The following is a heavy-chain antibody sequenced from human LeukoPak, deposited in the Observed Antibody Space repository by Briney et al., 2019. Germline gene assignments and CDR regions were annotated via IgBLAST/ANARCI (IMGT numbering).Heavy chain of an antibody. CDR3: AKGGYSSGWRNYFDY. D-gene: IGHD6-25*01. CDR1: AFTFNNYA. V-gene: IGHV3-23*01. J-gene: IGHJ4*02. CDR2: ISGPGGST. Sequence: GSLRLSCAASAFTFNNYAMSWVRQAPGKGLEWVSDISGPGGSTHYADSVKGRFTISRDNSKNTVDLQMNSLRADDTAVYYCAKGGYSSGWRNYFDYLGQGTLVTVSS.